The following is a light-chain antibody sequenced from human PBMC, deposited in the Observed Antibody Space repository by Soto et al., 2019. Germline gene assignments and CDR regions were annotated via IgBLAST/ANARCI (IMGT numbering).Light chain of an antibody. Sequence: AIQMTQSPSSLSASVGDRVTINCRASQGIREDLCCYQQKPGKDPKVLISAASNLESGVPLRFSGSRSGTDFTLTVSGLQPDDVATYYCLQDYTFHYPFCQGTKLESK. CDR3: LQDYTFHYP. CDR2: AAS. V-gene: IGKV1-6*01. CDR1: QGIRED. J-gene: IGKJ2*01.